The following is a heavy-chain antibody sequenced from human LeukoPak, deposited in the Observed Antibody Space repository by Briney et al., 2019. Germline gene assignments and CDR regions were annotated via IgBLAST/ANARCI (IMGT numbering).Heavy chain of an antibody. D-gene: IGHD6-13*01. CDR1: GGSISNYY. Sequence: SETLSLTCTVSGGSISNYYWSWIRQPPGKGLEWIGYIYYSGNTNYNPSLKSRVTISEDTSKNQFSLKLTSVTAADTAVYYCARVGAAGGYYFDYWGQGTLVTVSS. CDR3: ARVGAAGGYYFDY. J-gene: IGHJ4*02. V-gene: IGHV4-59*01. CDR2: IYYSGNT.